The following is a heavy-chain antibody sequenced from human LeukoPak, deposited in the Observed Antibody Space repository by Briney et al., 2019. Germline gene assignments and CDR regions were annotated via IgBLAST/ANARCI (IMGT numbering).Heavy chain of an antibody. CDR2: ISSSSSTI. CDR1: GFTFSSYN. CDR3: AKVEGASKASVY. V-gene: IGHV3-48*01. D-gene: IGHD1-1*01. J-gene: IGHJ4*02. Sequence: GGSLRLSCAASGFTFSSYNMNWVRQAPGKGLEWVSYISSSSSTIYYADSVKGRFTISRDNSKNTLYLQMYSLRAEDTAVYYCAKVEGASKASVYWGQGALVTVSS.